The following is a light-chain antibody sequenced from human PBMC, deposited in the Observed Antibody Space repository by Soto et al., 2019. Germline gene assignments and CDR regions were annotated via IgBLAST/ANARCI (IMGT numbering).Light chain of an antibody. V-gene: IGKV3-15*01. CDR3: QQYNNWPPLT. J-gene: IGKJ4*01. CDR2: GAY. Sequence: EIVMKQSPATLSVSPGERATLSCRASQSVSSNLAWYQQKPGQAPRLLIYGAYTMATGIPARFSCSGSVTEFTLTISSLQSEDFAVYYCQQYNNWPPLTFGGRTKVEIK. CDR1: QSVSSN.